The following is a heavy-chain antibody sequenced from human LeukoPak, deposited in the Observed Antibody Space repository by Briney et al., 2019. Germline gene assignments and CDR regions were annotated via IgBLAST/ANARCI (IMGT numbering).Heavy chain of an antibody. CDR1: GFTFSNYW. Sequence: GGSLILSCAASGFTFSNYWMHWVRQAPGKGLVWVSRINSDGSSTSYADSVKGRFTISRDNAKNTLYLQMNSLRAEDTAVYYCTRVSSGSYFGYYYYYMDVCGKGTTVTVSS. CDR2: INSDGSST. V-gene: IGHV3-74*01. J-gene: IGHJ6*03. D-gene: IGHD1-26*01. CDR3: TRVSSGSYFGYYYYYMDV.